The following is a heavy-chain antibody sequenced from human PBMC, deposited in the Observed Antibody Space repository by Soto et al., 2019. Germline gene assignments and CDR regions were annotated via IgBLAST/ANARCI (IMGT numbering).Heavy chain of an antibody. D-gene: IGHD6-19*01. CDR2: IRSKAYGGTT. Sequence: GGSLRLSCTASGFTFGDYAMSWFRQAPGKGLEWVGFIRSKAYGGTTEYAASVKGRFTISRDDSKSIAYLQMNSLKTEDTAVYYCTRGQQISKSIRIAVAGRIPGIPDYWGQGTLVTVSS. V-gene: IGHV3-49*03. CDR3: TRGQQISKSIRIAVAGRIPGIPDY. CDR1: GFTFGDYA. J-gene: IGHJ4*02.